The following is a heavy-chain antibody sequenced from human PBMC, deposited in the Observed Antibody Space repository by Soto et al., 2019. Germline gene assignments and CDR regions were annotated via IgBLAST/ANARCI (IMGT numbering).Heavy chain of an antibody. CDR2: INHSGST. CDR3: AAHLKTTVTAYWYFDL. CDR1: GGSFSGYY. D-gene: IGHD4-17*01. J-gene: IGHJ2*01. V-gene: IGHV4-34*01. Sequence: SETLSLTCAVYGGSFSGYYWSWIRQPPGKGLEWIGEINHSGSTNFNPSLKSRVSISVDTPKKQFSLKLNSVTAADTAVYYCAAHLKTTVTAYWYFDLWGRGTLVTVSS.